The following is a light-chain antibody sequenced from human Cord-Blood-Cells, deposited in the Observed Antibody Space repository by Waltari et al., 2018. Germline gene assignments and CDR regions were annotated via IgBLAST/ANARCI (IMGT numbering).Light chain of an antibody. V-gene: IGLV1-47*01. Sequence: QSVLTQPPSASRTPGQRVTISCSGSSSHIGSNYVYWYQQLPGTAPKLLIYRNNQRPSGVPVRFSGSKSGTSASLAISGLRSEDEADYYCAAWDDSLSGWVFGGGTKLTVL. CDR3: AAWDDSLSGWV. J-gene: IGLJ3*02. CDR1: SSHIGSNY. CDR2: RNN.